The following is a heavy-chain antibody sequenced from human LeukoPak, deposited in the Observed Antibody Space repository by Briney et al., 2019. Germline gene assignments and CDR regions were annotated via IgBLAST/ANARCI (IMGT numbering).Heavy chain of an antibody. CDR1: GFTFDDYG. D-gene: IGHD3-22*01. Sequence: PGGSPRLSCAASGFTFDDYGMSWVRQAPGKGLEWVSGINWNGGSTGYADSVKGRFTISRDNAKNSLYLQMNSLGAEDTALYYCARDTPYDSSGYNHWGQGTLVTVSS. CDR3: ARDTPYDSSGYNH. V-gene: IGHV3-20*04. CDR2: INWNGGST. J-gene: IGHJ5*02.